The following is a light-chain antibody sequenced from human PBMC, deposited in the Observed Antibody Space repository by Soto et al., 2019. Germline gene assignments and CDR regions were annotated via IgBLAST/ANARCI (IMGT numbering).Light chain of an antibody. J-gene: IGKJ5*01. CDR2: DAF. CDR1: QSVSSNY. V-gene: IGKV3D-20*02. CDR3: QQRYNMIT. Sequence: EIVLTQSPGTLSLSPGERATLSCRASQSVSSNYLAWYQQKPGQAPRLLIYDAFSRATGIPDRFSGSGSGTVFTLTISRLEPEDFAVYYCQQRYNMITFGQGTRLEIK.